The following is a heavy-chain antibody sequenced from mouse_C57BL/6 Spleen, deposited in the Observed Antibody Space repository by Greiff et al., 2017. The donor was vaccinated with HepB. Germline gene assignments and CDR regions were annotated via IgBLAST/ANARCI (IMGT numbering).Heavy chain of an antibody. CDR2: ISSGGSYT. CDR3: ATTGTYYFDY. D-gene: IGHD4-1*02. V-gene: IGHV5-6*02. J-gene: IGHJ2*01. Sequence: EVKLVESGGDLVKPGGSLKLSCAASGFTFSSYGMSWVRQTPDKRLEWVATISSGGSYTYYPDSVKGRFTISRDNAKNTLYLQMSSLKSEDTAMYYCATTGTYYFDYWGQGTTLTVSS. CDR1: GFTFSSYG.